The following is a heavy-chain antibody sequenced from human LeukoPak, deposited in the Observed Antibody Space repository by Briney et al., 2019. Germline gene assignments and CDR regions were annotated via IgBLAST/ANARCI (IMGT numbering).Heavy chain of an antibody. CDR2: IKQDGSEK. CDR3: ARPATTKLDFDY. V-gene: IGHV3-7*01. CDR1: GFTFSSYA. J-gene: IGHJ4*02. Sequence: GGPLRLSCAASGFTFSSYAMSWVRQAPGKGLEWVANIKQDGSEKYYVDSVKGRFTISRDNAKNSLYLQMNSLRAEDTAVYYCARPATTKLDFDYWGQGTLVTVSS. D-gene: IGHD6-25*01.